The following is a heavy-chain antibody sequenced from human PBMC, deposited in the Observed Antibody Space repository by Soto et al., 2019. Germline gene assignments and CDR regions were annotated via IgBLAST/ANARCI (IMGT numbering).Heavy chain of an antibody. J-gene: IGHJ5*02. CDR3: ARHSYCSSICWFDP. V-gene: IGHV4-59*08. Sequence: QVQLQESGPGLVKPSETLSLTCTVSGGSISSYYWSWIRQSPGKGLEWIGYTHHSGSTNYKPSLKSRITMSVDTSKNQFSLKLSSVTAADTAVYYCARHSYCSSICWFDPWGQGTLVTVSS. CDR1: GGSISSYY. D-gene: IGHD2-2*01. CDR2: THHSGST.